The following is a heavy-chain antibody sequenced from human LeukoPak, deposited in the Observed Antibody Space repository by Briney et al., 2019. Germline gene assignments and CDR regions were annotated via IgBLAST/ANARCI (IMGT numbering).Heavy chain of an antibody. CDR1: GGSISSNTYY. J-gene: IGHJ3*02. CDR2: IYYSGST. CDR3: ARCISSSGWYWLEDAFDI. V-gene: IGHV4-39*07. Sequence: PSETLSLTCTVSGGSISSNTYYWGWIRQPPGKGLEWIGSIYYSGSTNYNPSLKSRVTISVDTSKNQFSLKLSSVTAADTAVYYCARCISSSGWYWLEDAFDIWGQGTMVTVSS. D-gene: IGHD6-19*01.